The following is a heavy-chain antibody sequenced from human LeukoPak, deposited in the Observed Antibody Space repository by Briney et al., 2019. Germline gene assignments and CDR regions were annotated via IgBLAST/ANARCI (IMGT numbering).Heavy chain of an antibody. Sequence: PGGSLRLSCAASGFTFVNYVMTWVRQAPGKGLEWVSSISGSDGTTFYADSVKGRFTISRDNSKNTLYLQMNSLRSEDTAVYYCAKVRLSYDFWSGYEAPFDYWGQGTLATVSS. CDR3: AKVRLSYDFWSGYEAPFDY. V-gene: IGHV3-23*01. D-gene: IGHD3-3*01. J-gene: IGHJ4*02. CDR1: GFTFVNYV. CDR2: ISGSDGTT.